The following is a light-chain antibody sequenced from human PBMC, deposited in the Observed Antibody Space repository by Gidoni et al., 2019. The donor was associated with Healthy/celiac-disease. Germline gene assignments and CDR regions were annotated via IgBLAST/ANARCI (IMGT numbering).Light chain of an antibody. Sequence: QSALTEPRSVSRSPGQSVTISCTRTSSDGSGYNYVSCYHPPPDEAPNLMIYDVSTRPSVVPDRFSGSKSGNTASLTISLLQEEDAADYCCCSSAGSSLYVFGTGTKVTVL. CDR1: SSDGSGYNY. CDR2: DVS. CDR3: CSSAGSSLYV. V-gene: IGLV2-11*01. J-gene: IGLJ1*01.